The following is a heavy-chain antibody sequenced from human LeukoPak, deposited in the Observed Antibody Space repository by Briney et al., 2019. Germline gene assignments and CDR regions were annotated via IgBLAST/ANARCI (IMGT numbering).Heavy chain of an antibody. Sequence: GGSLRLSCEASGFTFNGHWMHWVRQAPGKGLVWVSLINGDGSTISYADSVKGRFISSRDNTKNSLYLQMNSLRAEDTAIYYCARDLRIVSGSYLDYWGQGTLVTVSS. J-gene: IGHJ4*02. CDR2: INGDGSTI. V-gene: IGHV3-74*01. CDR3: ARDLRIVSGSYLDY. CDR1: GFTFNGHW. D-gene: IGHD1-26*01.